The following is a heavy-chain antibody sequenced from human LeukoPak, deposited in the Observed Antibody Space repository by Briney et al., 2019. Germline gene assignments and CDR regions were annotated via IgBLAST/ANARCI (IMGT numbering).Heavy chain of an antibody. Sequence: SETLSLTCTVSGGSISSGGYYWSWIRQHPGKGLEGIGYIYYRGGTYYNPSLKSRVTISVDTSKDQFSLKLSSVTSADTAVYYCAASYQLLYLFDPWGQGTLVTVSS. V-gene: IGHV4-31*03. CDR3: AASYQLLYLFDP. D-gene: IGHD2-2*02. CDR2: IYYRGGT. CDR1: GGSISSGGYY. J-gene: IGHJ5*02.